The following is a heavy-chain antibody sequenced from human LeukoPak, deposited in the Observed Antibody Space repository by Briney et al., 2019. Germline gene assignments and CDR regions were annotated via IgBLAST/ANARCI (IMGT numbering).Heavy chain of an antibody. D-gene: IGHD6-13*01. Sequence: ASVKVSCKASGYTFTSYGISWVRQAPGQGLEWMGWISAYNGNTNNAQKLQGRVTMTTDTSTSTDYMELRSLRSDDTDVYYCARDLRGYSSSWYSDYYYYGMDVWGQGTTVTVSS. V-gene: IGHV1-18*01. CDR3: ARDLRGYSSSWYSDYYYYGMDV. CDR2: ISAYNGNT. CDR1: GYTFTSYG. J-gene: IGHJ6*02.